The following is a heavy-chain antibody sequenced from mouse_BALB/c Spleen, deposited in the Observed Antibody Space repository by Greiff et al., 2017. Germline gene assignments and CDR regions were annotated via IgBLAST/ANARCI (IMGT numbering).Heavy chain of an antibody. CDR1: GYTFTSYT. V-gene: IGHV1-4*01. Sequence: VQLQQSGAELARPGASVKMSCKASGYTFTSYTMHWVKQRPGQGLEWIGYINPSSGYTNYNQKFKDKATLTADKSSSTVYMVLNSLTSEDPAVYYCGRGDYGNSYAMDYWGQGTSVTVSS. CDR3: GRGDYGNSYAMDY. CDR2: INPSSGYT. D-gene: IGHD2-1*01. J-gene: IGHJ4*01.